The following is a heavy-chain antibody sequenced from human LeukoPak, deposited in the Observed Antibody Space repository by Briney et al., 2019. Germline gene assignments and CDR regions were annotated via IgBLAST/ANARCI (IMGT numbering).Heavy chain of an antibody. J-gene: IGHJ5*02. V-gene: IGHV5-51*01. CDR1: GYSFTSYW. CDR2: IYPGDSDT. D-gene: IGHD3-10*01. Sequence: GESLQISCKGSGYSFTSYWIGWVRQLPGKGLEWMGIIYPGDSDTRYSPSFQGQVTISADKSISTAYLQWSSLKASDTAMYYCARLSLTRGVWFDPWGQGTLVTVSS. CDR3: ARLSLTRGVWFDP.